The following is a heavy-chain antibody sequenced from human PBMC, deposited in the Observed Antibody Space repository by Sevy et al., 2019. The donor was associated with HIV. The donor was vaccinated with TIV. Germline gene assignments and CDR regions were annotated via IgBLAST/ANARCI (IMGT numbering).Heavy chain of an antibody. Sequence: GGSLRLSCAASGFTFSNYAMNWVRQAPGKGLEWVSGIRGSGGSGDKTNYADSVKGRFTISRDDSKNSLYLQLNSLRAEDTAIYYCARKYDSSGYFDNWGQGTLVTVSS. CDR1: GFTFSNYA. CDR2: IRGSGGSGDKT. D-gene: IGHD3-22*01. J-gene: IGHJ5*02. V-gene: IGHV3-23*01. CDR3: ARKYDSSGYFDN.